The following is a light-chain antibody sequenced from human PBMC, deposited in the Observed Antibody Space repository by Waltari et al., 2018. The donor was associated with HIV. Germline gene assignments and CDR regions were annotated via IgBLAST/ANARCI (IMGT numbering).Light chain of an antibody. CDR1: QSVSDH. V-gene: IGKV3-15*01. CDR2: GAS. CDR3: QQYNDWPPLYT. J-gene: IGKJ2*01. Sequence: EIVMTQSPATLSVSPGERVTLSCRASQSVSDHLAWYQQKPGQAPRLLIYGASTRATGIPARFSGSGSGTEFTLTISSLQSEDFAVYYCQQYNDWPPLYTFGQGTKVEIK.